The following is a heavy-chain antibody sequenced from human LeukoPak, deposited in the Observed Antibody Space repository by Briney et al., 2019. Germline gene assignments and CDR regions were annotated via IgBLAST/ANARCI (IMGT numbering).Heavy chain of an antibody. Sequence: SETLSLTCTVSGYSISSGYYWGWIRQPPGKGLEWIGSIYHSGTTHYNPSLKSRVTISVDTSKNQFSLKLRSVTAADTAVYYCARKEGGQLVNTRRWFDPWGQGTLVTVSS. CDR2: IYHSGTT. V-gene: IGHV4-38-2*02. D-gene: IGHD6-13*01. CDR3: ARKEGGQLVNTRRWFDP. J-gene: IGHJ5*02. CDR1: GYSISSGYY.